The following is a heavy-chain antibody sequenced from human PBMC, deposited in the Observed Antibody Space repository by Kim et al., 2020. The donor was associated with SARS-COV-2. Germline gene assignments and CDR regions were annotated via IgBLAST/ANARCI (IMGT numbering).Heavy chain of an antibody. CDR2: INAGNANT. CDR1: GYTFTSYA. D-gene: IGHD1-1*01. Sequence: ASVKVSCKASGYTFTSYAMHWVRQAPGQRLEWMGWINAGNANTKYSQKFQGRVTITRDTSASTAYMELSSLRSEDTAVYYCARDTRMIPNWNYYFDCWGQGTLVTVSS. V-gene: IGHV1-3*01. J-gene: IGHJ4*02. CDR3: ARDTRMIPNWNYYFDC.